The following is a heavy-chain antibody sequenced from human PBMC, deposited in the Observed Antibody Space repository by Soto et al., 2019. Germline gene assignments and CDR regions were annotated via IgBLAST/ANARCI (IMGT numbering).Heavy chain of an antibody. CDR3: ARESPELDY. J-gene: IGHJ4*02. Sequence: GGSLRLSCAASGFTFTSYDMNWVRQAPGKGLEWLSYISSSGSAIYYADSVKGRFSISRDNGKDSLFLQMNSLRADDTAVYYCARESPELDYWGQGTLVTVSS. CDR1: GFTFTSYD. V-gene: IGHV3-48*01. CDR2: ISSSGSAI.